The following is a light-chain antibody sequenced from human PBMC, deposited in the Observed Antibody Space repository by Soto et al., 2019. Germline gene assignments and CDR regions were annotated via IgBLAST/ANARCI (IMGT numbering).Light chain of an antibody. CDR1: QSVSSSY. Sequence: EIVLTQSPGTLSLSPGERATLSCRASQSVSSSYLAWYQQKPGQAPRLLIYGASSRATGIPDRFGGSGSGTDFTLTISRLEPEDFAVYYCQQYGSSPPLTFGGGT. V-gene: IGKV3-20*01. CDR2: GAS. J-gene: IGKJ4*01. CDR3: QQYGSSPPLT.